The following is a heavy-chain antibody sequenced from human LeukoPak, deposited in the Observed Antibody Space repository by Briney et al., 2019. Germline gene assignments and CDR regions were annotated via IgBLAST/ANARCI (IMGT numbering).Heavy chain of an antibody. V-gene: IGHV3-48*01. J-gene: IGHJ5*02. CDR1: GFTFSSYS. D-gene: IGHD2-2*01. CDR2: ISSSSSTI. CDR3: VRDQQPEVPTSDSSPSA. Sequence: GGSLRLSCAASGFTFSSYSMNWVRQAPGKGLEWVSYISSSSSTIYYADSVKGRFTISRDNAKNSLHLQMNILRADDTAVYYCVRDQQPEVPTSDSSPSAWGQGTLVTVSS.